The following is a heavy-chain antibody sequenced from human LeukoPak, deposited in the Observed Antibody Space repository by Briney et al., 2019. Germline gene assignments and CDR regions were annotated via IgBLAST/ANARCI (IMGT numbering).Heavy chain of an antibody. V-gene: IGHV3-21*01. CDR2: ISSSSSYI. CDR1: GFTVSDNY. Sequence: EGSLRLSCAASGFTVSDNYMTWVRQAPGKGLEWVSSISSSSSYIYYADSVKGRFTISRDNAKNSLYLQMNSLRAEDTAVYYCARGVYLLGYWGQGTLVTVSS. D-gene: IGHD2/OR15-2a*01. CDR3: ARGVYLLGY. J-gene: IGHJ4*02.